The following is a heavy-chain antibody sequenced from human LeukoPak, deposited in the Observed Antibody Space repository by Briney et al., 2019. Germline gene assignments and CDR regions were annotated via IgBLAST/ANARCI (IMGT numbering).Heavy chain of an antibody. Sequence: GASVKVSCKASGYTFTGYYMHWVRQAPGQGLEWMGWINPNSGGTNYAQKFQGRVTMTRDTSISTAYMELSRLRSDDTAVYYCARSSSSGWYDGYYYFDYWGQGTLVTVSS. V-gene: IGHV1-2*02. D-gene: IGHD6-19*01. CDR2: INPNSGGT. CDR3: ARSSSSGWYDGYYYFDY. J-gene: IGHJ4*02. CDR1: GYTFTGYY.